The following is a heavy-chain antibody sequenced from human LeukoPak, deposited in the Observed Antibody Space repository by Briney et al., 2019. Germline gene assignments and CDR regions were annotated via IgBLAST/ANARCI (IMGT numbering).Heavy chain of an antibody. V-gene: IGHV3-7*03. D-gene: IGHD6-19*01. CDR2: IKQDGSDR. J-gene: IGHJ4*02. CDR3: VRNLAVAGTCFDS. Sequence: GGSLRLSCAASGFTFSNYAMPWVRQAPGTGLEWVANIKQDGSDRNYVTSVRGRFTISRDNAESSLYLQMNSLRVEDTAVYYCVRNLAVAGTCFDSWGQGTLVTVSS. CDR1: GFTFSNYA.